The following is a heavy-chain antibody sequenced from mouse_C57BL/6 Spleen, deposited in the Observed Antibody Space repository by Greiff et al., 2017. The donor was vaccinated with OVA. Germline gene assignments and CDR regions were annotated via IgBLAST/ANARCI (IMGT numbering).Heavy chain of an antibody. V-gene: IGHV1-15*01. CDR1: GYTFTDYE. D-gene: IGHD3-1*01. CDR3: TRGPSLGPFAY. CDR2: IDPETGGT. J-gene: IGHJ3*01. Sequence: QVQLKQSGAELVRPGASVTLSCKASGYTFTDYEMHWVKQTPVHGLEWIGAIDPETGGTAYNQKFKGKAILTADKSSSTAYMELRSLTSEDSAVYYCTRGPSLGPFAYWGQGTLVTVSA.